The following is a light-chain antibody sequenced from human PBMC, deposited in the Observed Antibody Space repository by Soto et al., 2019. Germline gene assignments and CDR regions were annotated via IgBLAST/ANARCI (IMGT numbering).Light chain of an antibody. CDR3: SSHTSSSDYV. Sequence: QSVLTQPASVSGSPGQSITISCTGTSNDIGYYNYVSWYQQHPGKAPKLIIYEVTKRPSGVSDRFSGSKSGNTASLTVSGLQAEDEADYYCSSHTSSSDYVFGTGTKVTVL. V-gene: IGLV2-14*01. CDR1: SNDIGYYNY. J-gene: IGLJ1*01. CDR2: EVT.